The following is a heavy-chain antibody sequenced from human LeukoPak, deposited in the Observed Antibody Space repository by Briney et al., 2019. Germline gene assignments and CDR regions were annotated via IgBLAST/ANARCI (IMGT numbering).Heavy chain of an antibody. Sequence: GGSLRLSCAASGFTFSSYSMNWVRQAPGKGLEWVSSMSSSSSYIYYADSVKGRFTISRDNAKNSLYLQMNSLRAEDTAVYYCARDSLFYIAAAGTRSDYWGQGTLVTVSS. J-gene: IGHJ4*02. D-gene: IGHD6-13*01. CDR3: ARDSLFYIAAAGTRSDY. V-gene: IGHV3-21*01. CDR1: GFTFSSYS. CDR2: MSSSSSYI.